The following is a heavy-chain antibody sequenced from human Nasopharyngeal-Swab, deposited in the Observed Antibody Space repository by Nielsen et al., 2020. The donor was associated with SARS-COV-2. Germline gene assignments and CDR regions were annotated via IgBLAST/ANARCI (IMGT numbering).Heavy chain of an antibody. D-gene: IGHD2-15*01. Sequence: WVRQAPGQGLEWMGRINPNSGGTNYAQKFQGRVTMTTDTSTSTAYMELRSLRSDDTAVYYCARAGYCSGGSCHDWFDPWGQGTLVTVSS. CDR2: INPNSGGT. J-gene: IGHJ5*02. V-gene: IGHV1-2*06. CDR3: ARAGYCSGGSCHDWFDP.